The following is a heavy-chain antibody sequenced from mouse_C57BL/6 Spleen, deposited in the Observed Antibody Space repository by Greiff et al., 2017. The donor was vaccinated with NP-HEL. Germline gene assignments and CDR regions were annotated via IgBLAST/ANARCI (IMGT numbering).Heavy chain of an antibody. Sequence: QVQLQQSGAELVKPGASVKLSCKASGYTFTSYWMQWVKQRPGQGLEWIGEIDPSDSYTNYNQKFKGKATLTVDTSSSTAYMQLSSLTSEDSAVYYCATYDGYYVLWFAYWGQGTLVTVSA. J-gene: IGHJ3*01. CDR3: ATYDGYYVLWFAY. CDR2: IDPSDSYT. V-gene: IGHV1-50*01. CDR1: GYTFTSYW. D-gene: IGHD2-3*01.